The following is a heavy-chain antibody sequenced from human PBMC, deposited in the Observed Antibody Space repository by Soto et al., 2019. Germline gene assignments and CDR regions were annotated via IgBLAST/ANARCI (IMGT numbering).Heavy chain of an antibody. D-gene: IGHD3-16*01. Sequence: GESLKISCKGSGYSFTSYWIGWVRQMPGKGLEWMGIIYPGDSDTRYSPSFQGQVTISADKSISTAYLQWSSLKASDTAMYYCARPSDMITFGGVQVHPEGTSRIGFDIWGQGTMVTVSS. CDR2: IYPGDSDT. J-gene: IGHJ3*02. CDR3: ARPSDMITFGGVQVHPEGTSRIGFDI. CDR1: GYSFTSYW. V-gene: IGHV5-51*01.